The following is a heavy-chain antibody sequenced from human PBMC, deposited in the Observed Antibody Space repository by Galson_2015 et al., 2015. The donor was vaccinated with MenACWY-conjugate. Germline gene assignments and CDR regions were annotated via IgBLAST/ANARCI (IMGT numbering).Heavy chain of an antibody. CDR3: AKNKEDIVVVPAAIGLGYWYFDL. Sequence: SLRLSCAASGFTFSSYAMSWVRQAPGKGLGWVSAISGSGGSTYYADSVKGRFPISRDNSKNTLYLQMNSLRAEDTAVYYCAKNKEDIVVVPAAIGLGYWYFDLWGRGTLVTVSS. J-gene: IGHJ2*01. V-gene: IGHV3-23*01. CDR1: GFTFSSYA. CDR2: ISGSGGST. D-gene: IGHD2-2*02.